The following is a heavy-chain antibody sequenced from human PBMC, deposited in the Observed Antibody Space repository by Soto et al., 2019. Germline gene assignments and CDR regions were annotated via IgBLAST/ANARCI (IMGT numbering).Heavy chain of an antibody. CDR3: ARRGSR. J-gene: IGHJ3*01. Sequence: GGSLRLSCAASGFTFSSSEMYWVRQAPGKGLEWISYIHPGGQTIFYAESVKGRFTISRDNAKHSVYLQMNSLRAEDAAVYYCARRGSRWGRGTKVTVS. CDR2: IHPGGQTI. CDR1: GFTFSSSE. V-gene: IGHV3-48*03. D-gene: IGHD2-15*01.